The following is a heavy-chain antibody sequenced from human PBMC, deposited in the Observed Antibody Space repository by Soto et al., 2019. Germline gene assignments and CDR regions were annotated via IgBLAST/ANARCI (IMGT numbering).Heavy chain of an antibody. V-gene: IGHV4-4*02. D-gene: IGHD3-10*01. J-gene: IGHJ4*02. Sequence: NPSETLSLTCAVSGGFTSTNNWWSWVRQPPGKGLEWIGDAYHSGSTEYNPSLKSRVSISVDESKNQISLKLTSATAADTAVYYCARSPPSSYYGGSGTFDYWGQGTLVTAPQ. CDR3: ARSPPSSYYGGSGTFDY. CDR1: GGFTSTNNW. CDR2: AYHSGST.